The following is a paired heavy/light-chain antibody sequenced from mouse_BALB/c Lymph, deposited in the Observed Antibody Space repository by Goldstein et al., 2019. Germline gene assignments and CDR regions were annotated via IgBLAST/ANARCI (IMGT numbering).Heavy chain of an antibody. CDR2: ISSSGST. D-gene: IGHD2-4*01. V-gene: IGHV3-2*02. J-gene: IGHJ2*01. CDR3: ARGGATMITTGFDY. Sequence: DVQLQESGPGLVKPSQSLSLTCTVSGSSITSDYAWNWIRQFPGNKLEWMGYISSSGSTSYNPSLKSRISITRDTSKNQFFLQLNSVTTEDTATYYCARGGATMITTGFDYWGQGTTLTVSS. CDR1: GSSITSDYA.
Light chain of an antibody. CDR3: LQSDNLSFT. V-gene: IGKV17-121*01. CDR2: EGN. Sequence: ETTVTQSPASLSMAIGEKVTIRCITSTDIDNDMNWYQLKPGKPPKLLISEGNSLRPGVPSRFSSSGYGTDFVFTIENILSEDVADYYCLQSDNLSFTFGSGTKLEIK. CDR1: TDIDND. J-gene: IGKJ4*01.